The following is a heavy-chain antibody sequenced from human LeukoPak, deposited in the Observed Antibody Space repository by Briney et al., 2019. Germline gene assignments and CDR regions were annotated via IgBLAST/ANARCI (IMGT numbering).Heavy chain of an antibody. CDR2: IYSSGTT. CDR3: ARDARQLSAFDI. CDR1: GFTVSNYY. Sequence: GGSLRLSCAASGFTVSNYYMSWVRQAPGKGLEWVSVIYSSGTTYYADSVRGRSTISRDTSKNTLYLQMNSLRAEDTAVYYCARDARQLSAFDIWGQGTMVTVSS. V-gene: IGHV3-53*01. D-gene: IGHD6-13*01. J-gene: IGHJ3*02.